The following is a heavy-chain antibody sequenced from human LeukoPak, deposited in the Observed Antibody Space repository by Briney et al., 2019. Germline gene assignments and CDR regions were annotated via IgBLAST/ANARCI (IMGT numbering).Heavy chain of an antibody. CDR1: GYTLTSYA. J-gene: IGHJ5*02. D-gene: IGHD1-26*01. CDR2: INAGNGNT. Sequence: VASVKVSCKASGYTLTSYAMHWVRQAPGQRLEWMGWINAGNGNTKYSQKFQGRVTITRDTSASTAYMELSSLRSEDTAVYYCARDRLVGATPLFNWFDPWGQGTLVTVSS. CDR3: ARDRLVGATPLFNWFDP. V-gene: IGHV1-3*01.